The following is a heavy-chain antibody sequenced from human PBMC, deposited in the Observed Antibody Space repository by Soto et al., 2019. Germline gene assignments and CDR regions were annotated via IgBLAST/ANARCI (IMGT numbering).Heavy chain of an antibody. Sequence: PGGSLRLSCAASGFTFSSYSMNWVRQAPGKGLEWVSYISSSSSTIYYADSVKGRFTISRDNSKNTLYLQMNSLRAEDTAVYYCAKIPTHYYGSGSYYSLVDYWGQGTLVTVSS. CDR1: GFTFSSYS. D-gene: IGHD3-10*01. CDR3: AKIPTHYYGSGSYYSLVDY. J-gene: IGHJ4*02. CDR2: ISSSSSTI. V-gene: IGHV3-48*01.